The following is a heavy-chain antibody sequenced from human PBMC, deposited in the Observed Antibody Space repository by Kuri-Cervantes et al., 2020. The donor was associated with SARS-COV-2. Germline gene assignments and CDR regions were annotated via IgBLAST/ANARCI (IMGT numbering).Heavy chain of an antibody. J-gene: IGHJ5*02. Sequence: ASVKVSCKASGYTFTSYDINWVRQATGQGLEWMGWMNPNSGNTGYAQKLQGRVTMTTDTSTSTAYMELRSLRSDDTAVYYCARDGIVVVPAANRGWFDPWGQGTLVTVSS. CDR3: ARDGIVVVPAANRGWFDP. CDR1: GYTFTSYD. D-gene: IGHD2-2*01. V-gene: IGHV1-8*01. CDR2: MNPNSGNT.